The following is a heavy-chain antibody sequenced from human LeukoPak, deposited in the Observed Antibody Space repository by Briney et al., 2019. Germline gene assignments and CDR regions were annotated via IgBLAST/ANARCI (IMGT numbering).Heavy chain of an antibody. V-gene: IGHV1-69*13. Sequence: ASVKVSCKASGGTFSSYAISWVRQAPGQGLEWMGGIIPIFGTANYAQKFQGRVTITADESTSTAYMELSSLRSEDTAVYYCARVGGPRKAFDIWGQGTMVTVSS. D-gene: IGHD3-16*01. CDR3: ARVGGPRKAFDI. CDR2: IIPIFGTA. CDR1: GGTFSSYA. J-gene: IGHJ3*02.